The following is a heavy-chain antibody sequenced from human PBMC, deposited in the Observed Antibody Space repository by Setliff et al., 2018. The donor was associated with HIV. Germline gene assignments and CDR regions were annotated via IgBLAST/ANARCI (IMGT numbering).Heavy chain of an antibody. Sequence: SETLSLTCTVSGGSISSKNYYWGWIRQPPGKGLEWIGSIYYSGSTYYNPSLKSRVTVSVDTSKNQFSLKLSSVTAADTAVYYCARVRQVSDYGDYDYYFDYWGQGALVTVSS. D-gene: IGHD4-17*01. CDR2: IYYSGST. J-gene: IGHJ4*02. CDR3: ARVRQVSDYGDYDYYFDY. CDR1: GGSISSKNYY. V-gene: IGHV4-39*01.